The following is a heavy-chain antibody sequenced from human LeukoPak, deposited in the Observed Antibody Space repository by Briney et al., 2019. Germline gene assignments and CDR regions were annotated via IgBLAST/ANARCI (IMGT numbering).Heavy chain of an antibody. CDR2: IYPGDSDT. D-gene: IGHD6-13*01. CDR3: ARGPQEQLPPEYFQQ. V-gene: IGHV5-51*01. J-gene: IGHJ1*01. CDR1: GYTFANYW. Sequence: GESLKISCKGSGYTFANYWIGWVRQMPGKGLEWMGIIYPGDSDTRYSPSFKGQVTISADKSITTAYLQWRSLKASDTAMYYCARGPQEQLPPEYFQQWGQGTLVTVAS.